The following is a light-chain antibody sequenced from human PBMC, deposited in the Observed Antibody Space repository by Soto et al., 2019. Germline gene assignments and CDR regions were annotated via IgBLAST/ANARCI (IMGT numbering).Light chain of an antibody. J-gene: IGKJ1*01. CDR2: DAS. CDR1: QNVNDY. Sequence: DIQMTQTPSTLSASVGDRVTINCRASQNVNDYLAWYQQKPGNSPKVLIYDASTLESGVPSRFSGSGSGTEFTLTISGLQADDFATYYCQQYSSHRTFGQGTKEEVK. CDR3: QQYSSHRT. V-gene: IGKV1-5*01.